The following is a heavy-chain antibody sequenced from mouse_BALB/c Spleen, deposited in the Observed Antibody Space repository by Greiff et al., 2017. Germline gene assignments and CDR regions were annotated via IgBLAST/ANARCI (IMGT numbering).Heavy chain of an antibody. CDR1: GFTFSSFG. V-gene: IGHV5-17*02. CDR3: ARLWGSSYEGYAMDY. J-gene: IGHJ4*01. D-gene: IGHD1-1*01. CDR2: ISSGSSTI. Sequence: EVKLVESGGGLVQPGGSRKLSCAASGFTFSSFGMHWVRQAPEKGLEWVAYISSGSSTIYYADTVKGRFTISRDNPKNTLFLQMTSLRSEDTAMYYCARLWGSSYEGYAMDYWGQGTSVTVSS.